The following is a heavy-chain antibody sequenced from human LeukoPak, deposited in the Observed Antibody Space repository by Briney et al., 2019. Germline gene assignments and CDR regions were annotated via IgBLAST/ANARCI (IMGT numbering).Heavy chain of an antibody. CDR3: ARGGYDGLSAFDI. V-gene: IGHV4-59*01. CDR1: GGSISSYY. D-gene: IGHD3-22*01. Sequence: SETLSLTCTVSGGSISSYYWSWIRQPPGKGLEWIGYIYYSGSTNYNPSLKSRVTISVDTSKNQFSLKLSSVTAADTAVYYCARGGYDGLSAFDIWGQGTMVTVSS. CDR2: IYYSGST. J-gene: IGHJ3*02.